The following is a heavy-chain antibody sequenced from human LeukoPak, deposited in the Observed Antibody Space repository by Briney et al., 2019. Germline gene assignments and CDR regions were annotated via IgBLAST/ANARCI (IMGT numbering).Heavy chain of an antibody. V-gene: IGHV3-13*01. D-gene: IGHD1-26*01. Sequence: GGSLRLSCAASGFTFTNHAMHWVRQGTGKGLEWVSAIGTAGDTFYPGSVKGRFTISRENAKKSLYLQMNSLRAGDTAVYYCVRQKESHGNFDYWGQGTLVTVSS. CDR3: VRQKESHGNFDY. CDR1: GFTFTNHA. CDR2: IGTAGDT. J-gene: IGHJ4*02.